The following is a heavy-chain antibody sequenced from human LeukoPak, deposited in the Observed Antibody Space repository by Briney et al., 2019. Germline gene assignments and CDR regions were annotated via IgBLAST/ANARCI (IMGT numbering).Heavy chain of an antibody. CDR1: GFSFSDYA. CDR3: AKAHWVSTADAVW. Sequence: TGGSLRLSCAASGFSFSDYAMSWVRQAPARGPEWVSRIRGVVDTFYADSVKGRFTLSRDDSMNTVYLQLNNLRVEDPAIYYCAKAHWVSTADAVWWGQGTQVTVSS. J-gene: IGHJ4*02. V-gene: IGHV3-23*01. D-gene: IGHD3-16*01. CDR2: IRGVVDT.